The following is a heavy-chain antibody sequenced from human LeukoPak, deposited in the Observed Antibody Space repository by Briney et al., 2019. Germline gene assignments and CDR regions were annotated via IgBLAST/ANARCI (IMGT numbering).Heavy chain of an antibody. CDR1: GGSISSYY. CDR2: IYYSGST. J-gene: IGHJ4*02. Sequence: SETLSLTCTVSGGSISSYYWSWIRQPPGKGLEWIGYIYYSGSTNYNPSLRSRVTISVDTSKNQFSLKLSSVTAADTAVYYCASPLWFGESPADYWGQGTLVTVSS. D-gene: IGHD3-10*01. V-gene: IGHV4-59*01. CDR3: ASPLWFGESPADY.